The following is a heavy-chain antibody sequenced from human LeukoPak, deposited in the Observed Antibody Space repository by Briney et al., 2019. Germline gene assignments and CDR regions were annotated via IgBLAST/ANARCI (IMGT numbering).Heavy chain of an antibody. Sequence: SETLSLTCTVSGYSISSGYYWGWIRQPPGKGLEWIGSIYYTGSTYYNPSLKSRLTISIDTSKNQFSLKLRSVTAADTAVYYCASGYYAMDVWGQGTTVTVSS. V-gene: IGHV4-38-2*02. CDR1: GYSISSGYY. J-gene: IGHJ6*02. CDR2: IYYTGST. CDR3: ASGYYAMDV.